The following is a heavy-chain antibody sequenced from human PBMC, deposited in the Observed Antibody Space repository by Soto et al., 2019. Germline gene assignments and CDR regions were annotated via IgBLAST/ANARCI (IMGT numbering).Heavy chain of an antibody. CDR1: GYTFTSYA. J-gene: IGHJ3*02. D-gene: IGHD6-6*01. V-gene: IGHV1-3*01. CDR2: INAGNGNT. Sequence: ASVKVSCKASGYTFTSYAMHWVRQAPGQRLEWMGWINAGNGNTKYSQKFQGRVTITRDTSASTAYMELSSLRSEDTAVYYCARFEARPFAFDIWGQGTMVTVSS. CDR3: ARFEARPFAFDI.